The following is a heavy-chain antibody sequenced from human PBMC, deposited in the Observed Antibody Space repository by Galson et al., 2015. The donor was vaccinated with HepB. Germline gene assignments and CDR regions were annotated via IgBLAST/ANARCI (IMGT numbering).Heavy chain of an antibody. V-gene: IGHV1-69*04. J-gene: IGHJ2*01. D-gene: IGHD6-19*01. CDR2: IIPILGMA. Sequence: SVKVSCKASGGTFSSYTISWVRHAPGQGLEWMGRIIPILGMANYAQKFQGRVTITADKSTSKAYMELSSLRSEDTAVYYCARDISGWYPGWYFDLWGRGTLVTVSS. CDR1: GGTFSSYT. CDR3: ARDISGWYPGWYFDL.